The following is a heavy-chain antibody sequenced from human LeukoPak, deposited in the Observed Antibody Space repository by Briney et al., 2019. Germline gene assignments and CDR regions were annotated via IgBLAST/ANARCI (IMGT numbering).Heavy chain of an antibody. CDR1: GGSISSYY. CDR3: ARSMGFRQWLFRRHDAFDI. Sequence: SETLSLTCAVSGGSISSYYWSWIRQPPGKGLEWIGYIYYSGSTNYNPSLKSRVTISVDTSKNQFSLKLSSVTAADTAVYYCARSMGFRQWLFRRHDAFDIWGQGTMVTVSS. J-gene: IGHJ3*02. D-gene: IGHD3-22*01. V-gene: IGHV4-59*01. CDR2: IYYSGST.